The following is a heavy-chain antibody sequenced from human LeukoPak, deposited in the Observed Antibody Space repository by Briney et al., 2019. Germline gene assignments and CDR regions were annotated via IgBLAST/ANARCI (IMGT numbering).Heavy chain of an antibody. CDR3: ARGIVVVVAATTGNWFDP. J-gene: IGHJ5*02. D-gene: IGHD2-15*01. CDR1: GYTFTGYY. CDR2: INPNSGGT. V-gene: IGHV1-2*02. Sequence: ASVKVSCKASGYTFTGYYMHWVRQAPGQGLEWMGWINPNSGGTNYAQKFQGRVTMTRDTSISTAYMELSRLRSDDTAVYYCARGIVVVVAATTGNWFDPWGQGTLVTVSS.